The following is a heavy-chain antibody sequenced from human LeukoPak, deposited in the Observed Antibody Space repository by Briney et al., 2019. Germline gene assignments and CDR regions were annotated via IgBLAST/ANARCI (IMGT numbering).Heavy chain of an antibody. Sequence: GGSPRLSCAASGLTFSSHWMHWVRQAPGKGLGWVSHINSDGSWTSYADSVKGRFTISKDTAKNTVHLQMNNLRAEDTAVYYCVSFYEAYWGRGTLVTVSS. J-gene: IGHJ4*02. CDR2: INSDGSWT. V-gene: IGHV3-74*01. D-gene: IGHD2-2*01. CDR1: GLTFSSHW. CDR3: VSFYEAY.